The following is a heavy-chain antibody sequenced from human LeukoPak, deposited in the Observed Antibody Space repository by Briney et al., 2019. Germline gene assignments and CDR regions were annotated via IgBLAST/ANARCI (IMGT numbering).Heavy chain of an antibody. V-gene: IGHV3-30*02. J-gene: IGHJ4*02. CDR1: GFTFSNYW. CDR2: IRYDGSNK. CDR3: ARHALGYCSSTSCWGGYDY. D-gene: IGHD2-2*01. Sequence: GGSLRLSCAASGFTFSNYWMSWVRQAPGKGLEWVAFIRYDGSNKYYADSVKGRFTISRDNSKNTLCLQMNSLRAEDTAVYYCARHALGYCSSTSCWGGYDYWGQGTLVTVSS.